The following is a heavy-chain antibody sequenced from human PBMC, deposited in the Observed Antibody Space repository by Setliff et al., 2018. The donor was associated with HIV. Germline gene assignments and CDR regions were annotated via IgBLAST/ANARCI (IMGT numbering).Heavy chain of an antibody. D-gene: IGHD1-26*01. CDR2: IYYSGST. Sequence: NPSETLSLTCTVSGGSIISSSYYWGWIRQPPGKGLEWIGTIYYSGSTSYNTSHKSRVTVSIDTSKNRFSLRLSSVTATDTAIYYCARGQDLGATWTGYYYYYMDVWGKGTTVTVSS. V-gene: IGHV4-39*07. CDR1: GGSIISSSYY. J-gene: IGHJ6*03. CDR3: ARGQDLGATWTGYYYYYMDV.